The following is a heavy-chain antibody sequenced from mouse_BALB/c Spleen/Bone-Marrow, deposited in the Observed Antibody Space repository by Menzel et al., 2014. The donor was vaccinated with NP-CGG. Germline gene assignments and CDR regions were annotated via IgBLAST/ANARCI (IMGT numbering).Heavy chain of an antibody. CDR1: GYAFTNYL. V-gene: IGHV1-54*01. CDR3: ARRYYVHWYFDV. D-gene: IGHD1-1*01. Sequence: VQGVESGAELVRPGTSVTVSCKASGYAFTNYLIEWVKQRPGQGLEWIGVINPGTGDTNYNEKFKGKATLTADKSSNTAYMQFSSLTSDDSAVYFGARRYYVHWYFDVWGAGTTVTVSS. CDR2: INPGTGDT. J-gene: IGHJ1*01.